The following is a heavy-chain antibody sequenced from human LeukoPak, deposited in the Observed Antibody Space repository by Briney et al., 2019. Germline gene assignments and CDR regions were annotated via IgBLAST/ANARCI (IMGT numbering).Heavy chain of an antibody. CDR2: ISSSSSYI. CDR3: AKVGLRLGELSNPNFDY. CDR1: GFTFSNYA. Sequence: GGSLRLSCAASGFTFSNYAMNWVRKAPGKGLEWVSSISSSSSYIYYADSVKGRFTISRDNSKNTLYLQMNSLRAEDTAVYYCAKVGLRLGELSNPNFDYWGQGTLVTVSS. J-gene: IGHJ4*02. D-gene: IGHD3-16*02. V-gene: IGHV3-23*01.